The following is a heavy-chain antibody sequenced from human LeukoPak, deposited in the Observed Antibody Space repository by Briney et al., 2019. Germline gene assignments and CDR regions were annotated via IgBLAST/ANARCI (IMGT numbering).Heavy chain of an antibody. CDR2: IGGRGDGI. Sequence: GGSLRLSCAASGFTVSDNYMTWVRQAPGKGLEWISYIGGRGDGISYADSVKGRFIVSRDNAKNSLFLQMNRLRGEDTAIYFCAREIPGRIAADCWGQGTLDTVSS. V-gene: IGHV3-11*04. CDR1: GFTVSDNY. D-gene: IGHD2-15*01. CDR3: AREIPGRIAADC. J-gene: IGHJ4*02.